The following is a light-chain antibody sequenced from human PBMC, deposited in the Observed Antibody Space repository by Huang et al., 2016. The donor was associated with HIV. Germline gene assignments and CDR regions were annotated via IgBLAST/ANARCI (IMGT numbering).Light chain of an antibody. CDR3: QQYNSWPLT. CDR2: GAS. CDR1: QSVTSN. Sequence: EIVMTQSPATLSVSPGERATLSCRASQSVTSNLAWYQQRPGQAPRRLIYGASTRATGIPARFSGHRSGTEFTLTISGLQSEDFAVYYCQQYNSWPLTFGGGTNVEIK. V-gene: IGKV3D-15*01. J-gene: IGKJ4*01.